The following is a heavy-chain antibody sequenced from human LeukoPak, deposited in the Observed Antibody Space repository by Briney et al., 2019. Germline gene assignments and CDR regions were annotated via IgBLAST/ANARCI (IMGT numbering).Heavy chain of an antibody. Sequence: VASVKVSCKASGYTFTSYYMHWVRQAPGQGLEWMGRINPNSGGTNYAQKFQGRVTMTRDTSISTAYMELSRLRSDDTAVYYCAGSSDYGDYTDYWGQGTLVTVSS. CDR2: INPNSGGT. CDR1: GYTFTSYY. CDR3: AGSSDYGDYTDY. D-gene: IGHD4-17*01. J-gene: IGHJ4*02. V-gene: IGHV1-2*06.